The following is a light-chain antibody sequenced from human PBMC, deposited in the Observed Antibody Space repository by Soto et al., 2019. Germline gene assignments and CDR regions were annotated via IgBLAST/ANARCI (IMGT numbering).Light chain of an antibody. CDR2: DNS. V-gene: IGLV1-51*01. CDR3: GTWDSNLNGGV. Sequence: QSVLTQPPSVSAAPGQKVTISCSGSTSNIGTYSVSWYQQLPGIAPKLLIYDNSQRPSGIPDRFAGSKSGTSATLAITGLQTGDEADYYCGTWDSNLNGGVFGGGTKLTVL. CDR1: TSNIGTYS. J-gene: IGLJ3*02.